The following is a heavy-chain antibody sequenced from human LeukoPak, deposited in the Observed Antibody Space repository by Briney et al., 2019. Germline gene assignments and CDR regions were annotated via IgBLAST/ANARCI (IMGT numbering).Heavy chain of an antibody. CDR3: SRDWRNGGFHP. Sequence: GGSLRLSCAASGFTFSIYSMNWVRQAPGKGLEWVSYISSSSSYIYYADSVKGRFTISRDNAKNSLYLQMNSLRAEDTAVYYCSRDWRNGGFHPWGQGTLVTVSS. CDR2: ISSSSSYI. D-gene: IGHD2-8*01. J-gene: IGHJ5*02. CDR1: GFTFSIYS. V-gene: IGHV3-21*04.